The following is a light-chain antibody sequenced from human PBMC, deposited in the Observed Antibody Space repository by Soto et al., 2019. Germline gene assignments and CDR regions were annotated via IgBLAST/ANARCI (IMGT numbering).Light chain of an antibody. V-gene: IGKV1-33*01. Sequence: DIQMTQSPSSLSATVGDRVTITCQASQDISKYLNWYQQKPGKAPKLLIYDASNLETGVPSRFSGSGSGTDFSLTINSLQPEDIATYYCQHYNDFLLIFGPGTTVDIK. J-gene: IGKJ3*01. CDR2: DAS. CDR1: QDISKY. CDR3: QHYNDFLLI.